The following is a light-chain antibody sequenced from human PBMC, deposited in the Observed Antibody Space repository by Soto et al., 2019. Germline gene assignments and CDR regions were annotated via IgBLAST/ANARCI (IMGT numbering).Light chain of an antibody. J-gene: IGKJ3*01. CDR1: QSVSSSY. CDR2: GAS. CDR3: QQYGSSSDVT. Sequence: EIVLTQSPGTLSLSPGERATLSCRASQSVSSSYLAWYQQKPGQAPRLLIYGASSRATGIPDRFSGSGYGTDFTLTISRLEPEDFAVYYFQQYGSSSDVTFGPGTKVDIK. V-gene: IGKV3-20*01.